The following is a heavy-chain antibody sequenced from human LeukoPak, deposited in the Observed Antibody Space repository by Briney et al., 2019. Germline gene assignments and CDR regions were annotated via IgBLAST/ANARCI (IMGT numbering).Heavy chain of an antibody. Sequence: PGGSQRLSCAASGPIFSSYGMHWVRQAPGEGLEWVAYIRHDESKTFYADSVKGRFTISRDNSKNTLYLQMHSLRAEDTALYYCAKPVIPSAYQGTYYMDVWGKGTTVTVSS. D-gene: IGHD3-16*01. CDR3: AKPVIPSAYQGTYYMDV. J-gene: IGHJ6*03. CDR1: GPIFSSYG. V-gene: IGHV3-30*02. CDR2: IRHDESKT.